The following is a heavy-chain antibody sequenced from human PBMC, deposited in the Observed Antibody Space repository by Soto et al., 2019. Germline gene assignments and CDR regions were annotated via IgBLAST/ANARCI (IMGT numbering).Heavy chain of an antibody. CDR2: ISYDGSNK. CDR3: AKEGGYYGSGSYSVGENYYGMDV. V-gene: IGHV3-30*18. J-gene: IGHJ6*02. D-gene: IGHD3-10*01. CDR1: GFTFSSYG. Sequence: QVQLVESGGGVVQTGRSLRLSCAASGFTFSSYGMHWVRQAPGKGLEWVAVISYDGSNKYYADSVKGRFTISRDNSKNTLNLRIDSLGAEGTAVYYCAKEGGYYGSGSYSVGENYYGMDVWGQGTTVTVSS.